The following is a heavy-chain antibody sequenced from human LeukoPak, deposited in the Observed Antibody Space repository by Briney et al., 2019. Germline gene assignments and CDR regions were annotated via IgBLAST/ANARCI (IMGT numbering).Heavy chain of an antibody. CDR2: IRSKADSHAT. Sequence: GGSVRLSCAASGFTFSGSDVHWVRQASGKGLEWVGHIRSKADSHATAYAASVQGGFTISRDDSNNTAYLHMNSLKIEDAAVYFCSRHLYSSAWYEENWGQGTLVTVSS. V-gene: IGHV3-73*01. J-gene: IGHJ4*02. D-gene: IGHD6-19*01. CDR3: SRHLYSSAWYEEN. CDR1: GFTFSGSD.